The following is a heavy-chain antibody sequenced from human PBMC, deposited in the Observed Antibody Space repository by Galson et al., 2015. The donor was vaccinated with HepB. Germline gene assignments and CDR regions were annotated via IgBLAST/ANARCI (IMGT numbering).Heavy chain of an antibody. CDR3: ARSGSTLQNDF. CDR2: IYPGDSDT. V-gene: IGHV5-51*01. Sequence: QSGAEVKKPGESLKISCKGSGYSFSTYWIGWVRQMPGKGLEWMGNIYPGDSDTRYTPSFQGQVTISAAKSISTAYLQRGSLKASDTAIYYCARSGSTLQNDFWGQGTLVTVSS. CDR1: GYSFSTYW. J-gene: IGHJ4*02. D-gene: IGHD1-1*01.